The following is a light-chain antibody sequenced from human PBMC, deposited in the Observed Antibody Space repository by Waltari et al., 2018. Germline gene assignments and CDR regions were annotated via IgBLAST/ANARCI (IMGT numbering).Light chain of an antibody. CDR3: GTWDDGVHTRL. V-gene: IGLV1-44*01. CDR1: SAHIAGNT. J-gene: IGLJ2*01. CDR2: KNT. Sequence: QSLLAQPPSVSGTPGPRVIISCSGSSAHIAGNTVDWYQQVPGAAPRLLIFKNTQRQSGVPDRFFASKSGTSASLSISGLQAEDEADYYCGTWDDGVHTRLFGGGTRLTVL.